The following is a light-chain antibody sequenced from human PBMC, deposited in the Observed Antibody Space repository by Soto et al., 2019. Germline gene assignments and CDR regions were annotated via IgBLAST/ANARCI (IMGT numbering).Light chain of an antibody. V-gene: IGKV3-20*01. CDR2: GAS. CDR1: QSVSSTY. CDR3: QQYGSSSWM. Sequence: EIVLTQSPGTLSLSPGERATLSCRANQSVSSTYLAWYQQQPGQAPRLLIYGASNRATGIPDRFSGSGSGTDFTLTISRLEPEDFAVYYCQQYGSSSWMFGQGTKVEIK. J-gene: IGKJ1*01.